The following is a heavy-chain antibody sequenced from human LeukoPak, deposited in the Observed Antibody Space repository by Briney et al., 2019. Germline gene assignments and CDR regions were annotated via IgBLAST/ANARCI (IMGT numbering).Heavy chain of an antibody. J-gene: IGHJ4*02. CDR1: GFTFSSNA. D-gene: IGHD4-23*01. Sequence: GGSPRLSCAASGFTFSSNAMSWVRQAPGKGLEWVSAISGSSSSGRTFYADSVKGRFTISRDNSKNTLYLQMNSLRAEDTAIYYCAKMRWELNYFDYWGQGTLVTVSS. CDR2: ISGSSSSGRT. CDR3: AKMRWELNYFDY. V-gene: IGHV3-23*01.